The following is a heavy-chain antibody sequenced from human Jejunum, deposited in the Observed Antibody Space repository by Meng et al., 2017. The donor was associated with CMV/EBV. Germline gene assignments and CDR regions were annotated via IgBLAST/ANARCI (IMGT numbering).Heavy chain of an antibody. CDR3: ARDMCTTTSCYGRLNYYYYAMDV. D-gene: IGHD2-2*01. Sequence: SWARQAPGKGLEWVSTISGSGSSTYYADSVRGQFAISRDNSENTVYLQVHSLRAEDTAMYFCARDMCTTTSCYGRLNYYYYAMDVWGQGTTVTVSS. CDR2: ISGSGSST. J-gene: IGHJ6*02. V-gene: IGHV3-23*01.